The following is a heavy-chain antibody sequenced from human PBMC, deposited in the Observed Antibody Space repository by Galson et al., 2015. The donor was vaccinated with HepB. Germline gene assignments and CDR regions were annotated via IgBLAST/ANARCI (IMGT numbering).Heavy chain of an antibody. Sequence: PALVKPTQPLTLTCTFSGFSLSTSGVGVGWIHPPPGKALEWLALIYWDDDKRYSPSLKRRLTITKDTSKNQVVLTMTNMDPVDTATYYCAHTTPLLWFGVEGNWFDPWGQGTLVTVSS. D-gene: IGHD3-10*01. CDR3: AHTTPLLWFGVEGNWFDP. J-gene: IGHJ5*02. CDR1: GFSLSTSGVG. V-gene: IGHV2-5*02. CDR2: IYWDDDK.